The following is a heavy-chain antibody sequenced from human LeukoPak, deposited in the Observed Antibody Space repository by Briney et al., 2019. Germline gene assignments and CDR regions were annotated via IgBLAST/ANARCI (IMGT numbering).Heavy chain of an antibody. CDR3: AKKEAVLYSDY. V-gene: IGHV3-23*01. CDR2: ISGSGDTT. D-gene: IGHD2-8*02. J-gene: IGHJ4*02. Sequence: HPGGSLRLSCAASGFSFSGYAMSWVRQAPGKGLGWVSSISGSGDTTYDADSVKGRFTISRDNSKNTLYLQMNSLRADDTAVYYCAKKEAVLYSDYWGQGTLVTVSS. CDR1: GFSFSGYA.